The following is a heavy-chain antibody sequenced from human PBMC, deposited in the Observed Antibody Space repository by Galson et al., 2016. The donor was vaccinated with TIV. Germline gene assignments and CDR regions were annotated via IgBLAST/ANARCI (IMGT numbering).Heavy chain of an antibody. D-gene: IGHD4-17*01. CDR2: IYYTGTT. Sequence: ETLSLTCTVSGYSISSGYYWGWIRQFPGKGLEWMGSIYYTGTTYTNPSLKSRLTLSVDTPNNQVSLRLSSVTAADTAVYYCMREGSTVTMHHYFGMDVWGQGTTVTVSS. CDR1: GYSISSGYY. V-gene: IGHV4-38-2*02. J-gene: IGHJ6*02. CDR3: MREGSTVTMHHYFGMDV.